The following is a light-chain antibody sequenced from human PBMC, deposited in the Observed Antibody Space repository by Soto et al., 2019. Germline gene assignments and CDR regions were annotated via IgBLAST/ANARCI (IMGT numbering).Light chain of an antibody. CDR1: SSDVGGYNY. J-gene: IGLJ2*01. V-gene: IGLV2-8*01. CDR2: EVS. CDR3: SSYAGSNNLL. Sequence: QSALTQPPSASGSPGQSVTISCTGTSSDVGGYNYVSWYQQYPGKAPKLMIYEVSERPSGVPDRFSGSKSGNTASLTVSGLQAEDEADYYCSSYAGSNNLLFGGGTKLTVL.